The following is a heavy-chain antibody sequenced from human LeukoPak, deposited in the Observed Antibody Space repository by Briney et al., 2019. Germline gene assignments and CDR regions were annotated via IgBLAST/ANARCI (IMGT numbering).Heavy chain of an antibody. J-gene: IGHJ3*02. CDR1: GGSINSGDYY. V-gene: IGHV3-11*04. CDR3: AREIISLHYDFWTDAFDI. CDR2: ISSSGSTI. Sequence: PSETLSLTCTVSGGSINSGDYYWSWIRQAPGKGLEWVSYISSSGSTIYYADSVKGRFTISRDNAKNSLYLQMNSLRAEDTAVYYCAREIISLHYDFWTDAFDIWGQGTMVTVSS. D-gene: IGHD3-3*01.